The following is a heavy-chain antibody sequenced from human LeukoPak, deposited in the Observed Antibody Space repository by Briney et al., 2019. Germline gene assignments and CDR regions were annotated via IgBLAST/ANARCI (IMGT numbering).Heavy chain of an antibody. V-gene: IGHV3-33*01. CDR1: GFTFSSYG. CDR3: ARDQGSDTAVVTHIDY. J-gene: IGHJ4*02. Sequence: PGRSLRLSCAASGFTFSSYGMHWVRQAPGKGLEWVAVIWYDGSNKYYADSVKGRFTISRDNSKNTLYLQMNSLRAEDTAVYYCARDQGSDTAVVTHIDYWGQGTLVTVSS. CDR2: IWYDGSNK. D-gene: IGHD5-18*01.